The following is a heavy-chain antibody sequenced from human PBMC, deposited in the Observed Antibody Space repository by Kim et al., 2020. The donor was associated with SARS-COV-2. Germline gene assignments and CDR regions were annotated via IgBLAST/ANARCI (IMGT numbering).Heavy chain of an antibody. CDR1: GGSISSSSYY. D-gene: IGHD5-18*01. Sequence: SETLSLTCTVSGGSISSSSYYWGWIRQPPGKGLEWIGSIYYSGSTYYNPSLKSRVTISVDTSKNQFSLKLSSVTAADTAVYYCASPRVDTAIRPYGGMDVWGQGTTVTVSS. V-gene: IGHV4-39*01. J-gene: IGHJ6*02. CDR3: ASPRVDTAIRPYGGMDV. CDR2: IYYSGST.